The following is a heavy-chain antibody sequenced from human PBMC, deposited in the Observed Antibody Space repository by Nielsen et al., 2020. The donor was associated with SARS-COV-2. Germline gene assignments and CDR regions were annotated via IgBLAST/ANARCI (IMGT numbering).Heavy chain of an antibody. Sequence: GGSLRLSCAALGFTFSDYYMSWIRQAPGKGLGWVSYISSSSSTIYYADSVKGRFTISRDNAKNSLYLQMNSLRDEDTAVYYCARDPPTIFGVVITHPGGYYGMDVWGQGTTVTVSS. J-gene: IGHJ6*02. CDR3: ARDPPTIFGVVITHPGGYYGMDV. D-gene: IGHD3-3*01. V-gene: IGHV3-11*04. CDR2: ISSSSSTI. CDR1: GFTFSDYY.